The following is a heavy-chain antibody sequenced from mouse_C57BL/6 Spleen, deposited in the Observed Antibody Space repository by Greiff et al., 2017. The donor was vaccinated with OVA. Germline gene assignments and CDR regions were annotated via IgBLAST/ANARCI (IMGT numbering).Heavy chain of an antibody. V-gene: IGHV1-64*01. CDR1: GYTFTSYW. CDR2: IHPNSGST. CDR3: ARGGYDGSYYAMDY. Sequence: VQLQQPGAELVKPGASVKLSCKASGYTFTSYWMHWVKQRPGQGLEWIGMIHPNSGSTNYNEKFKSKATLTVDKSSSTAYMQLSSLTSEDSAVYYCARGGYDGSYYAMDYWGQGTSVTVSS. D-gene: IGHD2-2*01. J-gene: IGHJ4*01.